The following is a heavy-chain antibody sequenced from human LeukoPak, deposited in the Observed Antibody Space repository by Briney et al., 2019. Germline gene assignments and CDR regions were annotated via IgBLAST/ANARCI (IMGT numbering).Heavy chain of an antibody. CDR3: AREGGDFWSGYLDAFDI. CDR1: DYSFTSYG. Sequence: GASVKVSCKASDYSFTSYGISWVRQAPGQGLEWMGWISAYNGNTNYAQKLQGRVTMTTDTSTSTAYMELRSLRSDDTAVYYCAREGGDFWSGYLDAFDIWGQGTMVTVSS. J-gene: IGHJ3*02. V-gene: IGHV1-18*01. CDR2: ISAYNGNT. D-gene: IGHD3-3*01.